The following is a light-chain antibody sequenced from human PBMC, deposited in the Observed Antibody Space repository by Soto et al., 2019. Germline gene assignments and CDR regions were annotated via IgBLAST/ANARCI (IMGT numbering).Light chain of an antibody. CDR2: DVS. CDR1: SSDIGSYDF. J-gene: IGLJ2*01. CDR3: CSYAGSGTFV. Sequence: QSVLAQPASVSGSPGQSITISCSGTSSDIGSYDFVSWFQQHPGKAPKLIIYDVSKWPSGLSRRFSGSKSGNTASLTIAGLQAMDEADSYCCSYAGSGTFVFGGGTKVTVL. V-gene: IGLV2-23*02.